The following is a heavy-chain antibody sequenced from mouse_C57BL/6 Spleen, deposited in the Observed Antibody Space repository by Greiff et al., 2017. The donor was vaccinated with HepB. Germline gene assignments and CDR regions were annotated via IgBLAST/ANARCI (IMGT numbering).Heavy chain of an antibody. Sequence: VQLQQSGAELVRPGASVKLSCTASGFNIKDDYMHWVKQRPEQGLEWIGWIDPENGDTEYASKFQGKATITADTSSNTADLQLRSLTSEDTAVYYGTYSSGYVAWFAYWGQGTLVTVSA. CDR3: TYSSGYVAWFAY. CDR1: GFNIKDDY. J-gene: IGHJ3*01. V-gene: IGHV14-4*01. CDR2: IDPENGDT. D-gene: IGHD3-2*02.